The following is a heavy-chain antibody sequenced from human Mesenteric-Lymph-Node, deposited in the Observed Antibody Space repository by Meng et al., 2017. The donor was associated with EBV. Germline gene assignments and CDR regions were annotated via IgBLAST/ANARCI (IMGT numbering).Heavy chain of an antibody. D-gene: IGHD6-19*01. J-gene: IGHJ4*02. CDR1: GDTFNTYY. CDR3: ARAHYRSGWYGFNY. V-gene: IGHV1-46*02. CDR2: GSPSGGSA. Sequence: VRLVQSGDEVKKPGASVKVSCKASGDTFNTYYIHWVRQAPGQGLEWMGIGSPSGGSASYAQKFQGRVTMTRDTSTNTDYVELSSLASEDTAIYYCARAHYRSGWYGFNYWGQGTLVTVFS.